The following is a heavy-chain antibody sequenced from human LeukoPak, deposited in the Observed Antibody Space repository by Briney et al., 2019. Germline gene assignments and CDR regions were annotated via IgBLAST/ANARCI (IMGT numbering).Heavy chain of an antibody. D-gene: IGHD4-17*01. J-gene: IGHJ5*02. V-gene: IGHV1-18*01. CDR1: GYSENFYG. CDR3: ARDRQWAVTTYNWFDP. Sequence: ASVKVSCKTSGYSENFYGITWVRQVAGQGLEWMGWISAQHGQTEYAPNSQDRVTMTTDTYTNTAYMELRSLRSDDTAVYYCARDRQWAVTTYNWFDPWGQGTLVTVSS. CDR2: ISAQHGQT.